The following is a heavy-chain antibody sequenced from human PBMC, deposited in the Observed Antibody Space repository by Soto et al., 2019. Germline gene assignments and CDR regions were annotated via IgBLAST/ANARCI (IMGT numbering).Heavy chain of an antibody. Sequence: GGSMILSCTASAFGFGDYGIHWVRQAPGKGLEWVAASSYDGRETFYADSAKGRFTVSKEMSKNTAFLQMNALRHEDTAVYFCARDSGWLRLRLDTWGQGT. CDR3: ARDSGWLRLRLDT. V-gene: IGHV3-30*03. CDR1: AFGFGDYG. J-gene: IGHJ4*02. D-gene: IGHD3-10*01. CDR2: SSYDGRET.